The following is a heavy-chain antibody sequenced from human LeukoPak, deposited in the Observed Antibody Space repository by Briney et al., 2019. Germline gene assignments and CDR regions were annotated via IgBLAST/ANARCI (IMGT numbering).Heavy chain of an antibody. J-gene: IGHJ4*02. CDR3: AKDLGGNSAYYFDF. CDR1: GFTLSSYS. Sequence: GGSLRLSCAASGFTLSSYSMNWVRQAPGKGLEWISYIDSDTYGNTIYYPHTVKGRFTISRDNAKNSLYLQMDSLRADDTAVYYCAKDLGGNSAYYFDFWGQGTLVTVSS. CDR2: IDSDTYGNTI. D-gene: IGHD4-23*01. V-gene: IGHV3-48*01.